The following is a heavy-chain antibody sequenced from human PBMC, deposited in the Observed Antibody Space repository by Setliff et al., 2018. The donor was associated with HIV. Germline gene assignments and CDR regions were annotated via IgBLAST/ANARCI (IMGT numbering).Heavy chain of an antibody. CDR3: ARDRHYSGLGSYGP. D-gene: IGHD3-10*01. V-gene: IGHV4-34*01. CDR1: GGSFSDYY. CDR2: VNRGRRT. Sequence: PSETLSLTCALYGGSFSDYYWSWIRQPPGMGLEWIGEVNRGRRTNYNSSLKSRVTISIDTSRNQFSLRLTSVTAEDTAVYYCARDRHYSGLGSYGPWGPGTLVTVSS. J-gene: IGHJ5*02.